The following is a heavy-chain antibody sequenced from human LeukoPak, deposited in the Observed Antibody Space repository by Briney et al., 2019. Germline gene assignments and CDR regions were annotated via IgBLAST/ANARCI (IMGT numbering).Heavy chain of an antibody. D-gene: IGHD4-17*01. J-gene: IGHJ4*02. Sequence: GGSLRLSCAASGFTFSNYGMNWVRQAPGKGLEWVSYISSNSRTTHYADSVKGRFTISRDNAKNSVYLQMNSLRDEDTAVYYCAYYGDHEGRGGYWGQGTLVTVSS. CDR2: ISSNSRTT. V-gene: IGHV3-48*02. CDR3: AYYGDHEGRGGY. CDR1: GFTFSNYG.